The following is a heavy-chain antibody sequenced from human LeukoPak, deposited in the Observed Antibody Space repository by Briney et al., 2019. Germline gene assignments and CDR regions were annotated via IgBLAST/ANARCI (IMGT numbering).Heavy chain of an antibody. CDR3: AREGGWYSSSWYDENDY. Sequence: ASVTVSFKASGYTFTSYDINWVRQATGQGLEWTGWMNPNSGNTGYAQKFQGRVTMTRNTSISTAYMELSSLRSEDTAVYYCAREGGWYSSSWYDENDYWGQGTLVTVSS. J-gene: IGHJ4*02. CDR1: GYTFTSYD. V-gene: IGHV1-8*01. CDR2: MNPNSGNT. D-gene: IGHD6-13*01.